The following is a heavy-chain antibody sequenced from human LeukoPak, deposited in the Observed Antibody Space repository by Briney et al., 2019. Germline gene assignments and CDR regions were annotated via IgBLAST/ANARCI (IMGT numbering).Heavy chain of an antibody. V-gene: IGHV3-30*18. CDR1: GFTFSSYG. CDR3: AKAPRPIVVVPAAMGY. J-gene: IGHJ4*02. D-gene: IGHD2-2*01. Sequence: GRSLRLSCAASGFTFSSYGMHWVRQAPGKGLEWVAVISYDGSNKYYADSVKGRFTISRDNSKNTLYLQMNSLRAEDTAVYYCAKAPRPIVVVPAAMGYWGQGTLVTVSS. CDR2: ISYDGSNK.